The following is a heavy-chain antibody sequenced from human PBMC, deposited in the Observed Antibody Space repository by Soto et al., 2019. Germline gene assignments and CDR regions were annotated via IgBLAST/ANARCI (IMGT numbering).Heavy chain of an antibody. Sequence: QIQLMQSGAEVKKPGASVKVSCKASGYTFTSYGIHWVRQAPGQRLEWTGWINAGNGNTKYSEKCQGRVTITRDTSASTAYLERSSLRSEDTAVYYCARDPNDSSAYYHHYYYGMDVWGQGTTVTVS. D-gene: IGHD3-22*01. CDR2: INAGNGNT. J-gene: IGHJ6*02. V-gene: IGHV1-3*01. CDR3: ARDPNDSSAYYHHYYYGMDV. CDR1: GYTFTSYG.